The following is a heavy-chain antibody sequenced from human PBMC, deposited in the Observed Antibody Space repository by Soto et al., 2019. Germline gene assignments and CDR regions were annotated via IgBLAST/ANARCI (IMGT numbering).Heavy chain of an antibody. J-gene: IGHJ6*02. D-gene: IGHD2-15*01. V-gene: IGHV3-30*04. CDR3: AREGPPGFGCSGVSCYSGSMDV. CDR1: GFTFSSYV. CDR2: LSYDVSNK. Sequence: GGSLRLSCVASGFTFSSYVMHWVRQVPGKGLEWVATLSYDVSNKYYSDSLKGRFTISRDNSKNTLYLQMNSLRAEDTAVYYCAREGPPGFGCSGVSCYSGSMDVWGQGITVTVSS.